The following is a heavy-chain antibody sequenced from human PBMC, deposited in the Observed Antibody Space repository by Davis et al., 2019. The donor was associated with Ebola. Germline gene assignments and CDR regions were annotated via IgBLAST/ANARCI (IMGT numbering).Heavy chain of an antibody. CDR2: ISYDGSNK. V-gene: IGHV3-30*03. CDR3: ARAGNGLNPDY. CDR1: GFTFSSYG. Sequence: PGESLKISCAASGFTFSSYGMHWVRQAPGKGLEWVAVISYDGSNKYYADSVKGRFTISRDNAKNSLYLQMNSLRAEDTAVYYCARAGNGLNPDYWGQGTLVTVSS. J-gene: IGHJ4*02.